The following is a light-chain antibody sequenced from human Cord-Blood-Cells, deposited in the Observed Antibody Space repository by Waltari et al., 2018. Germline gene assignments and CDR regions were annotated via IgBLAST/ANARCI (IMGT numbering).Light chain of an antibody. V-gene: IGLV2-14*01. CDR3: SSYTSSSTYVV. CDR1: SSDVGGYNY. Sequence: QSALTQPASVSGSPGQSITISCTGTSSDVGGYNYVSWYQQHPGKAPKLMIYDVSNRPSGVSKRFSGSKSRNPASLTISGRQAEDEADYYCSSYTSSSTYVVFGGGTKLTVL. CDR2: DVS. J-gene: IGLJ2*01.